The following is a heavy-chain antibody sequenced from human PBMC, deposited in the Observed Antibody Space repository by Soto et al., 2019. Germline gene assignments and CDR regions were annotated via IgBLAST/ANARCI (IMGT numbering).Heavy chain of an antibody. D-gene: IGHD6-13*01. CDR2: IDWDDDK. J-gene: IGHJ6*02. Sequence: SGPTLVNPTQTLTLTCTFSGFSLSTSGMCVSWIRQPPGKALEWLALIDWDDDKYYSTSLKTRLTISKDTSKNQVVLTMTNMDPVDTATYYCARTPYSNPYYYYGMDVWGQGTTVTVSS. CDR1: GFSLSTSGMC. V-gene: IGHV2-70*01. CDR3: ARTPYSNPYYYYGMDV.